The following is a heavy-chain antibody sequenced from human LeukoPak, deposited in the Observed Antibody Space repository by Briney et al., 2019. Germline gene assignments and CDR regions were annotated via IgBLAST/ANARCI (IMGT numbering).Heavy chain of an antibody. CDR2: IKPDGRDK. Sequence: PGGSLRLSCVASGFRFNTYWMNWVRQAPGKGLEWVPNIKPDGRDKYYVDSLKGRFTISRDNSKNSLYLEMNSLRAEDTAIYYCAREYFEYWGQGTLVTVSS. V-gene: IGHV3-7*04. CDR1: GFRFNTYW. J-gene: IGHJ4*02. CDR3: AREYFEY.